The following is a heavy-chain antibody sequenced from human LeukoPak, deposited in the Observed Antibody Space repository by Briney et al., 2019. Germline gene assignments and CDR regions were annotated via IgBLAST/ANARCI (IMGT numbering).Heavy chain of an antibody. J-gene: IGHJ5*02. CDR2: IIPIFGTA. V-gene: IGHV1-69*05. CDR1: GGTFSSYA. Sequence: SVKVSCKASGGTFSSYAISWVRQAPGQGLEWMGRIIPIFGTANYAQKFQGRVTITTDESTGTAYMELSSLRSEDTAVYYCARVRGCSSTSCSKSNWFDPWGQGTLVTVSS. CDR3: ARVRGCSSTSCSKSNWFDP. D-gene: IGHD2-2*01.